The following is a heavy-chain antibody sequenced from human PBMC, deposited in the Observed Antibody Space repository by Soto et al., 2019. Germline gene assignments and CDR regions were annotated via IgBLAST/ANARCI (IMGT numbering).Heavy chain of an antibody. V-gene: IGHV4-4*07. D-gene: IGHD3-9*01. CDR3: AREPSYYDILTGYSTDYYGMDV. CDR1: GGSISSYY. CDR2: IYTSGST. Sequence: LSLTCTVSGGSISSYYWSWIRQPAGKGLEWIGRIYTSGSTNYNPSLKSRVTISVDKSKNQFSLKLSSVTAADTAVYYCAREPSYYDILTGYSTDYYGMDVWGQGTTVTVSS. J-gene: IGHJ6*02.